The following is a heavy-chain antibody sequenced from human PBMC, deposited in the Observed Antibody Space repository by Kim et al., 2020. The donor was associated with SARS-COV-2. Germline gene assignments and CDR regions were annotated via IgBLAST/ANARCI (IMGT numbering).Heavy chain of an antibody. J-gene: IGHJ4*02. V-gene: IGHV3-30-3*01. Sequence: GGSLRLSCAASGFTFSSYAMHWVRQAPGKGLEWVAVISYDGSNKYYADSVKGRFTISRDNSKNTLYLQMNSLRAEDTAVYYCARDLSGVVITDGGTFDCWGQGTLVAVCS. D-gene: IGHD3-22*01. CDR3: ARDLSGVVITDGGTFDC. CDR2: ISYDGSNK. CDR1: GFTFSSYA.